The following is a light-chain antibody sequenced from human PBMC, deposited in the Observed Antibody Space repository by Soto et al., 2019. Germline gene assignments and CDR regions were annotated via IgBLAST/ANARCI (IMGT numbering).Light chain of an antibody. V-gene: IGLV2-8*01. Sequence: QSVLTQPASASGSPGQSVTISCTGTSSDVGLYDYVSWYQQHPGKVPKLLIYEVTQRPSGVPDRFSGSKSGNTASLTVSGLQAEDEADYYCSSYGGNSNYVFGTGIKVAVL. CDR3: SSYGGNSNYV. CDR2: EVT. J-gene: IGLJ1*01. CDR1: SSDVGLYDY.